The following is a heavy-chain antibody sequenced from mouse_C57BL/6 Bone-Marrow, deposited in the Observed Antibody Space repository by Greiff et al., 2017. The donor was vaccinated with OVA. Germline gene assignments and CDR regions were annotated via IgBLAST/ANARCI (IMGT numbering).Heavy chain of an antibody. J-gene: IGHJ3*01. CDR1: GYTFTDYY. CDR2: IFPGSGST. D-gene: IGHD1-1*01. Sequence: QVQLKESGPELVKPGASVKISCKASGYTFTDYYINWVKQRPGQGLEWIGWIFPGSGSTYYNEKFKGKATLTVDKSSSTAYMLLSSLTSEDSAVYFCAREDYYGSSPFAYWGQGTLVTVSA. V-gene: IGHV1-75*01. CDR3: AREDYYGSSPFAY.